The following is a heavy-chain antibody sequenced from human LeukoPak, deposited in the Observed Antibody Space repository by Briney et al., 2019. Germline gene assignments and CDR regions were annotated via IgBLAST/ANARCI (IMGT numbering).Heavy chain of an antibody. J-gene: IGHJ5*02. CDR2: IYYSGSP. D-gene: IGHD6-6*01. V-gene: IGHV4-59*01. CDR1: GGSFSSYY. CDR3: ARGVLDSGSSGLVWFDP. Sequence: YPSETLSLTCTVSGGSFSSYYWSWIRQPPGKGLEWIGHIYYSGSPNYNPSLKSRVTISLGTSKNQFSLRLTSVTAADTAVYYCARGVLDSGSSGLVWFDPWGQGTLVTVSS.